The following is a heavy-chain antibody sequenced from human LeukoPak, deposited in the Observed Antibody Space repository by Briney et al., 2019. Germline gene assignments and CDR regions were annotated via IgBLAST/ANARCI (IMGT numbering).Heavy chain of an antibody. J-gene: IGHJ4*02. D-gene: IGHD1-26*01. CDR1: GYTFTSYG. Sequence: ASVKVSCKASGYTFTSYGISWVRQAPGQGLEWMGWISAYNGNTNYAQKLQGRVTMTTDTSTSTAYMELRSLRSDDTAVCYCARDFSPYSGSYQPFDYWGQGTLVTVSS. V-gene: IGHV1-18*01. CDR2: ISAYNGNT. CDR3: ARDFSPYSGSYQPFDY.